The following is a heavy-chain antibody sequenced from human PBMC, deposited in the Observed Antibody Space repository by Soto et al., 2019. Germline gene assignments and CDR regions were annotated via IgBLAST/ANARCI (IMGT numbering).Heavy chain of an antibody. CDR3: AGSPGLSRISGTTLGA. Sequence: EVQLVESGGGLVQPGGSLRLSCAASGFTFSSHWMHWVRQAPGKGLVWVSRINGDGSSTSYADSVKGRFTISRDNAKNMLYLQVNSLRADDTAVYHCAGSPGLSRISGTTLGAWGQGTLVTVSS. CDR1: GFTFSSHW. CDR2: INGDGSST. D-gene: IGHD1-7*01. J-gene: IGHJ5*01. V-gene: IGHV3-74*01.